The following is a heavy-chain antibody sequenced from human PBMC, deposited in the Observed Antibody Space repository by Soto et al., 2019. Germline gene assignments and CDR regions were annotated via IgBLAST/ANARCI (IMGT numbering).Heavy chain of an antibody. V-gene: IGHV3-23*01. Sequence: GGSLRLSCAASGFTFSSYAMTWVRQAPGKGLEWVSDISGSGDTTYYADSVKGRFTISRDSSKNTLYLQMISLRAEDTAVYYCAKVISMAVAGTIDYWGQGTQVTVSS. J-gene: IGHJ4*02. CDR3: AKVISMAVAGTIDY. D-gene: IGHD6-19*01. CDR2: ISGSGDTT. CDR1: GFTFSSYA.